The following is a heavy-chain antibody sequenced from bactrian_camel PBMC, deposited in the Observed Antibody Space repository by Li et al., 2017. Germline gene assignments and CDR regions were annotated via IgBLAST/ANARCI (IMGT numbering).Heavy chain of an antibody. J-gene: IGHJ4*01. V-gene: IGHV3S40*01. CDR1: GFTFSASD. Sequence: EVQLVESGGGSVQAGGSLRLSCAASGFTFSASDMSWVRQATGKGLEWVSSIKSSGGTTYYADSLKGRFTISRDNARNILYLQMNQLKPEDTATYYCARGASNKLPIVRGQGTQVTVS. D-gene: IGHD2*01. CDR2: IKSSGGTT.